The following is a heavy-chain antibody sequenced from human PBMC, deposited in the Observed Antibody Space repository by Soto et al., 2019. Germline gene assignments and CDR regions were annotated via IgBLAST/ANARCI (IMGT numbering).Heavy chain of an antibody. D-gene: IGHD2-8*02. Sequence: QVQLQESGPGLVKPSETLSLTCTVSGGSINSYYWTWIRQPPGKGLEWVGYVYYTGSTSYNPSLRGRATISLDRSKNQFSLKLTSVTIADTAVYYCTRSSTGYAFDIWGQGTMVTVSS. V-gene: IGHV4-59*01. J-gene: IGHJ3*02. CDR2: VYYTGST. CDR3: TRSSTGYAFDI. CDR1: GGSINSYY.